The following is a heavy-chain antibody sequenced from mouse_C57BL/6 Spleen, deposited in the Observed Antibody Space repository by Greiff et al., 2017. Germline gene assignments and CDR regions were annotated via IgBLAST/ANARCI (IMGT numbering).Heavy chain of an antibody. D-gene: IGHD1-1*01. CDR2: IYPGSGNT. J-gene: IGHJ1*03. V-gene: IGHV1-66*01. CDR1: GYSFTSYY. Sequence: VQLQQSGPELVKPGASVKISCKASGYSFTSYYIHWVKQRPGQGLEWIGWIYPGSGNTKYNEKFKGKATLTADTSSSTAYMQLSSLTSEDSAVYYCARNPITTVVASRGYFDVWGTGTTVTVSS. CDR3: ARNPITTVVASRGYFDV.